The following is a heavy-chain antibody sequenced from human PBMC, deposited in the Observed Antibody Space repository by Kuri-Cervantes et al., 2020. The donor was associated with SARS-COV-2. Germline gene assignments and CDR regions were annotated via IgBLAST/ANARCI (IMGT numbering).Heavy chain of an antibody. V-gene: IGHV3-21*01. CDR3: ARDSGPYYYDSSGYYDY. D-gene: IGHD3-22*01. J-gene: IGHJ4*02. Sequence: GGSLRLSCAASGFTFSSYSMNWVRQAPGKGLEWVSSISSSSSYIYYADSVKGRFTISRDNAKNSLYLQMNSLRAEDTAVYYCARDSGPYYYDSSGYYDYWGQGTLVTVSS. CDR1: GFTFSSYS. CDR2: ISSSSSYI.